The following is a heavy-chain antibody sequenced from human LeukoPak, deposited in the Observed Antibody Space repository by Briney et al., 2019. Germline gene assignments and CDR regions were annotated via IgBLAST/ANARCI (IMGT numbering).Heavy chain of an antibody. V-gene: IGHV4-59*01. D-gene: IGHD5-18*01. CDR3: ASTDTPMITIH. CDR2: IYYSGST. Sequence: PSETLSLTCTVSGGSISSYYWSWIRQPPGKGLEWIGYIYYSGSTNYNPSLKSRVTISVDTSKNQFSLKLNSVTAADTAVYYCASTDTPMITIHWGQGTPVTVSS. CDR1: GGSISSYY. J-gene: IGHJ4*02.